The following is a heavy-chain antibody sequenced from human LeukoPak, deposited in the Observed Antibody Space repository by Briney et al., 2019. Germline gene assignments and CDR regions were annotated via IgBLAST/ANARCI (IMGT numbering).Heavy chain of an antibody. V-gene: IGHV3-23*01. CDR2: MRGDGRST. Sequence: PGGSLRLACADSGFTFSSFAMNWVRQAPGKGLGWVSAMRGDGRSTYDADAVKGRFTISRDNSKNIMYLQMNTLRAEETAVYYCAKVADMETSLDAFDIWGQGTMVIVSS. J-gene: IGHJ3*02. CDR1: GFTFSSFA. D-gene: IGHD5-18*01. CDR3: AKVADMETSLDAFDI.